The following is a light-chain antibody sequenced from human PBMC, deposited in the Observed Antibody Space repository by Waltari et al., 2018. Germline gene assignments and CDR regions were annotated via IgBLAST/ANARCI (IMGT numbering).Light chain of an antibody. CDR1: SGINVDTYX. V-gene: IGLV5-45*03. CDR3: MIWHSNAVV. Sequence: QAVLTQPSSLSASPGASASLTSTLRSGINVDTYXXYXYQQKQGSPPQYLLRYRSDADKHRDSLVPRRFSGSKDASANAGILLISGLQSEDEADYYCMIWHSNAVVFGGGTTLTVL. CDR2: YRSDADK. J-gene: IGLJ2*01.